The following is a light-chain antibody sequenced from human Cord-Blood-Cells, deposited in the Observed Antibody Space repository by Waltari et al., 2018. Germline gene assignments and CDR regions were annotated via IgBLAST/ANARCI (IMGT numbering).Light chain of an antibody. J-gene: IGLJ2*01. CDR1: SSDVGGYNY. Sequence: QSALTQPASVSGSPGQSITISCTGTSSDVGGYNYVSWYQQHPGKAPKLMIYDVSNRPSWVFNRFSGSKSGNTASLTISGLQAEDEDDYYCSSYTSSSNVVFGGGTKLTVL. CDR3: SSYTSSSNVV. V-gene: IGLV2-14*01. CDR2: DVS.